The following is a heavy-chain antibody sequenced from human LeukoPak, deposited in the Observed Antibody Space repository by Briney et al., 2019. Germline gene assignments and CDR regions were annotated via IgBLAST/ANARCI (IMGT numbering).Heavy chain of an antibody. CDR1: GYTFTSYG. CDR2: ISAYNGDT. V-gene: IGHV1-18*01. J-gene: IGHJ6*03. Sequence: ASVKVSCQTSGYTFTSYGISWMQQAPGQGLEWMGWISAYNGDTNFARKFQGRVTMTTDRSTSTAYMELSSLRSDDTAVYYCARRPIGYYYYYMDVWGKGTTVTVSS. CDR3: ARRPIGYYYYYMDV. D-gene: IGHD3-22*01.